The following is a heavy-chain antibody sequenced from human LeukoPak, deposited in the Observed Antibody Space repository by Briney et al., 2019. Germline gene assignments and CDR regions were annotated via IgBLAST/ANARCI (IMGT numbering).Heavy chain of an antibody. CDR3: ARARGKVRDPYNWFDP. D-gene: IGHD3-10*01. CDR1: GGSISSYY. CDR2: IYYSGST. Sequence: PSETLSLTCTVSGGSISSYYWSWIRQPPGKGLEWIGDIYYSGSTNYNPSLKSRVTISVDTSKNQFSLKLSSVTAADTAVYYCARARGKVRDPYNWFDPWGQGTLVTVSS. V-gene: IGHV4-59*01. J-gene: IGHJ5*02.